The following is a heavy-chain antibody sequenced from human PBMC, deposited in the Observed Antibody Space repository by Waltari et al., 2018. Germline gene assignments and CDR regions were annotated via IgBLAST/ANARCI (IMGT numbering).Heavy chain of an antibody. J-gene: IGHJ4*02. CDR1: GGSISSYY. V-gene: IGHV4-59*01. Sequence: VQLVESGPGLVKPSETLSLTCPASGGSISSYYWSWIRQPPGKGLEWIGYIYYSGSTNYNPSLKSRVTISVDTSKNQFSLKLSSVTAADTAVYYCARGRDGYNSEYYFDYWGQGTLVTVSS. CDR3: ARGRDGYNSEYYFDY. D-gene: IGHD5-12*01. CDR2: IYYSGST.